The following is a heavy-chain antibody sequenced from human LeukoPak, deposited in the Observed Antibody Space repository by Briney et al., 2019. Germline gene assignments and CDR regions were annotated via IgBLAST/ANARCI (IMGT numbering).Heavy chain of an antibody. V-gene: IGHV1-69*13. CDR2: IIPIFGTA. J-gene: IGHJ5*02. D-gene: IGHD2-8*01. CDR3: ARDGGWGHRFDP. Sequence: SVKVSCKASGGTFSSYAISWVRQAPGQGLEWMGGIIPIFGTANYAQKFQGRVTITADESTSTAYMELSSLRSEDTAVYYCARDGGWGHRFDPWGQGTLVTVSS. CDR1: GGTFSSYA.